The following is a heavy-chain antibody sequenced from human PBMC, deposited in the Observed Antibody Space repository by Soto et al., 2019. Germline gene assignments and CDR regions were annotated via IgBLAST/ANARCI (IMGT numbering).Heavy chain of an antibody. CDR1: GFTFDDYG. D-gene: IGHD1-1*01. CDR2: ISWNSGSI. J-gene: IGHJ5*02. CDR3: AKVSTTHTFGPLDP. Sequence: EVQLVESGGSLVQPGRSVTLSCAASGFTFDDYGMHWVRQAPGKGLEWVSGISWNSGSIGYADSVKGRFIISRDNAKNSLYLQMNNLRPEDTSFYFCAKVSTTHTFGPLDPWGQGTLVTVSS. V-gene: IGHV3-9*01.